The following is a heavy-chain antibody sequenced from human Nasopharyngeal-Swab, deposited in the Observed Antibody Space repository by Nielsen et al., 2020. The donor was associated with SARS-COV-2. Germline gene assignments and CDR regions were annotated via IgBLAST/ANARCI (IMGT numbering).Heavy chain of an antibody. CDR2: IIPIFGTG. J-gene: IGHJ6*02. V-gene: IGHV1-69*13. CDR3: ARGSYSSSLYYGMYV. CDR1: GGTFSSYA. D-gene: IGHD6-13*01. Sequence: SSVKVSCKASGGTFSSYAISWVRQAPGQGLEWMRGIIPIFGTGNYAQTFQGRVTITADESTSTAYMELSSLRTEDTAVYYCARGSYSSSLYYGMYVWGQGTTVTVSS.